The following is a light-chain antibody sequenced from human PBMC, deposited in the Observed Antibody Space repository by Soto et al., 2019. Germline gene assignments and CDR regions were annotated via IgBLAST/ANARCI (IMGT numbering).Light chain of an antibody. CDR3: SSYAGSNNPYV. CDR1: SSDIGGYNY. Sequence: QSALTQPPSASGSPGQXVTISCTGTSSDIGGYNYVSWYQQYPGKAPKLMIYEVSKRPSGVPDRFSGSKSGNTASLTVSGLQAEDEADYYCSSYAGSNNPYVFGTGTKVTVL. V-gene: IGLV2-8*01. J-gene: IGLJ1*01. CDR2: EVS.